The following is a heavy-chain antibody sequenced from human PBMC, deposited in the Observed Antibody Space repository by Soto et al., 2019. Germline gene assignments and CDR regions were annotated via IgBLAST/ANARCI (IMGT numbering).Heavy chain of an antibody. V-gene: IGHV3-74*01. D-gene: IGHD2-21*01. CDR3: ETEERMWWWTEY. CDR1: VCTCHNYC. Sequence: WLSXRLSGAASVCTCHNYCSHLFRQAPGKGLEWVSRIDSDGNNEGYADSVKGRLTISRDNAKNMVFLKMNSLRAEDTAVYYCETEERMWWWTEYWGQGTRVTV. J-gene: IGHJ4*02. CDR2: IDSDGNNE.